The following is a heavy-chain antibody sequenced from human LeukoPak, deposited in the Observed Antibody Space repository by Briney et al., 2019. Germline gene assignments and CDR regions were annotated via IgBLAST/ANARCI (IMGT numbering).Heavy chain of an antibody. CDR2: ISSSGSTI. V-gene: IGHV3-11*01. J-gene: IGHJ4*02. CDR3: TSYDFGVVSPFDY. D-gene: IGHD3-3*01. Sequence: KPGGSLRLSCAASGFTFSDYYMSWIRQAPGKGLEWVSYISSSGSTIYYADSVKGRFTISRDNAKNSLYLQMNSLRAEDTAVYYCTSYDFGVVSPFDYWGQGTLVTVSS. CDR1: GFTFSDYY.